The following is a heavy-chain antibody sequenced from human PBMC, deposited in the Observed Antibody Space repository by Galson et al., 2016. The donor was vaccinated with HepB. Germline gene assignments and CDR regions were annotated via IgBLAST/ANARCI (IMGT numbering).Heavy chain of an antibody. Sequence: SVKVSCRASGYTFTSYGISWVRQAPGQGLEWMGWISAYNGDTNYAQKFQGRVTMTTDTSTSTAYMELRSLRSDDTAVYYCARDGSQPHDWYNYYYYGMDVWGKGTTVTVSS. D-gene: IGHD3-9*01. CDR3: ARDGSQPHDWYNYYYYGMDV. J-gene: IGHJ6*04. CDR1: GYTFTSYG. V-gene: IGHV1-18*01. CDR2: ISAYNGDT.